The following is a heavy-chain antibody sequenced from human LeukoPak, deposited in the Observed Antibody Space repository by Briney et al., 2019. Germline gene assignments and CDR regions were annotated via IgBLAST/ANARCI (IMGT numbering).Heavy chain of an antibody. D-gene: IGHD2-2*01. V-gene: IGHV4-31*03. J-gene: IGHJ3*02. Sequence: PSETLSLTCTVSGGSISSGGYYWGWIRQHPGKGLEWIGYIYYSGSTYYNPSLKSRVTISVDTSKNQFSLKLSSVTAADTAVYYCARDLGGSIVPAANDAFDIWGQGTMVTVSS. CDR3: ARDLGGSIVPAANDAFDI. CDR1: GGSISSGGYY. CDR2: IYYSGST.